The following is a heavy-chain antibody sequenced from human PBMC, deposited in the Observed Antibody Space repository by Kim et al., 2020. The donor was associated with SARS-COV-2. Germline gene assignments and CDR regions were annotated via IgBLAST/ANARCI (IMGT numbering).Heavy chain of an antibody. CDR1: GFTFSSYA. J-gene: IGHJ6*02. V-gene: IGHV3-23*01. CDR3: AKLYCSSTSCFWVRLYLHYGMDV. CDR2: ISGSGGST. Sequence: GGSLRLSCAASGFTFSSYAMSWVRQAPGKGLEWVSAISGSGGSTYYADSVKGRFTISRDNSKNTLYLQMNSLRAEDTAVYYCAKLYCSSTSCFWVRLYLHYGMDVWGQGTTVTVSS. D-gene: IGHD2-2*01.